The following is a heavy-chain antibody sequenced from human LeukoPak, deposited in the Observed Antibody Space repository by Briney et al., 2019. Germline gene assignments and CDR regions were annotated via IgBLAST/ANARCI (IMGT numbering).Heavy chain of an antibody. CDR3: ASTYYDFWSGYSAFDY. J-gene: IGHJ4*02. D-gene: IGHD3-3*01. V-gene: IGHV5-51*01. Sequence: GESLKISCKGSGYSFTSYWIGWVRQMPRKGLEWMGIIYPGDSDTRYSPSFQGQVTISADKSISTAYLQWSSLKASDTAMYYCASTYYDFWSGYSAFDYWGQGTLVTVSS. CDR1: GYSFTSYW. CDR2: IYPGDSDT.